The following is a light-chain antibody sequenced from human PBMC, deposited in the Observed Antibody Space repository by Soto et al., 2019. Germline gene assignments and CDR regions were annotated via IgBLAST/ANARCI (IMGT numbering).Light chain of an antibody. CDR1: SSDVVGYNY. J-gene: IGLJ2*01. CDR2: DVT. V-gene: IGLV2-14*03. Sequence: QSVLTQPASVSGSPGQSITISCTGTSSDVVGYNYVSWYQQHPGKAPKLLICDVTNRPSGVSNRFSGSKSGNTASLTISGLQTEDEADYYCSSFASSIPLVFGGGTKLTVL. CDR3: SSFASSIPLV.